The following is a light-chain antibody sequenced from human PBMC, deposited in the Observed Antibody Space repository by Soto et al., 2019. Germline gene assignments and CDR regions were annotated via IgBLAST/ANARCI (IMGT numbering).Light chain of an antibody. CDR2: GTS. Sequence: EIVLTQSPDTLSLSPGERATLSCRASQSVSSSYLAWYQQTPGQAPRLLIYGTSNRATGIPDRFSGSGSGTDFTLTISRLEPEDFGVYYCQQDGKSRWTFGQGTKVDIK. CDR3: QQDGKSRWT. CDR1: QSVSSSY. J-gene: IGKJ1*01. V-gene: IGKV3-20*01.